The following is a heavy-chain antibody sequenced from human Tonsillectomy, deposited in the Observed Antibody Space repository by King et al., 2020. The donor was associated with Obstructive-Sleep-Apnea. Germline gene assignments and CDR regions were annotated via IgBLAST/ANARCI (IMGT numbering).Heavy chain of an antibody. Sequence: VQLVESGGGVVQPGRSLRLSCAASGFTFSSYAMHWVRQAPGKGLEWVAVISYDGSNKYYADSVKGRFTISRDNSKNTLYLQMNSLRAEDTAVYYCARDRVEAYCSSTSCYSGDYWGHGTLVTVSS. CDR1: GFTFSSYA. V-gene: IGHV3-30*04. J-gene: IGHJ4*01. CDR3: ARDRVEAYCSSTSCYSGDY. D-gene: IGHD2-2*01. CDR2: ISYDGSNK.